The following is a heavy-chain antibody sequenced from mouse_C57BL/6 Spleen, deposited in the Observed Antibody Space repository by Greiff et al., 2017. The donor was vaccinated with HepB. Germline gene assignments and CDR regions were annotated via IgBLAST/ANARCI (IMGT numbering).Heavy chain of an antibody. CDR3: ARTGDYPYFDY. J-gene: IGHJ2*01. CDR1: GYAFSSYW. Sequence: VQLQQSGAELVKPGASVKISCKASGYAFSSYWMNWVKQRPGKGLEWIGQIYPGDGDTNYNGKFKGKATLTADKSSSTAYMQLSSLTSEDSAVYFCARTGDYPYFDYWGQGTTRTVSS. D-gene: IGHD1-1*02. CDR2: IYPGDGDT. V-gene: IGHV1-80*01.